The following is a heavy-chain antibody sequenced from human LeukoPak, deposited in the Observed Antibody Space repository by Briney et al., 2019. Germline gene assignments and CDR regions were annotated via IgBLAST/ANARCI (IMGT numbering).Heavy chain of an antibody. J-gene: IGHJ6*03. Sequence: PRGSLRLSCEASGFTFSSYAMSWVRQAPGKGLEWVSGISGSGVSTYYADSVKGRFTISRDNSKNTLYLQINSLRAEDTAVYYCAKGPPSITSKGYYMDVWGKGTTVTVSS. CDR2: ISGSGVST. CDR3: AKGPPSITSKGYYMDV. V-gene: IGHV3-23*01. CDR1: GFTFSSYA. D-gene: IGHD2-2*01.